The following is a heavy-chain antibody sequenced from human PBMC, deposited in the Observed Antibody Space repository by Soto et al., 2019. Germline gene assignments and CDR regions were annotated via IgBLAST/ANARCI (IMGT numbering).Heavy chain of an antibody. J-gene: IGHJ6*02. D-gene: IGHD6-6*01. CDR3: ARLAARRYYYGMDV. Sequence: NPSETLSLTCAVYGGSFSGYYWSWIRQPPGKGLEWIGEINHSGSTNYNPSLKSRVTISVDTPKNQFSLKLSSVAAADTAVYYCARLAARRYYYGMDVWGQGTTVTVSS. CDR2: INHSGST. V-gene: IGHV4-34*01. CDR1: GGSFSGYY.